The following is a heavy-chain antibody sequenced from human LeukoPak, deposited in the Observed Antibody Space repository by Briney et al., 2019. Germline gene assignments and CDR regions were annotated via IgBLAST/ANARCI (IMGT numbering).Heavy chain of an antibody. V-gene: IGHV1-3*01. CDR1: GYTFTSYG. D-gene: IGHD6-13*01. J-gene: IGHJ4*02. Sequence: GASVKVSCKASGYTFTSYGISWVRQAPGQRLEWMGWINAGNGNTKYSQKFQGRVTITRDTSASTAYMELSSLRSEDTAVYYCARPGSSWYDVYYFDYWGQGTLVTVSS. CDR2: INAGNGNT. CDR3: ARPGSSWYDVYYFDY.